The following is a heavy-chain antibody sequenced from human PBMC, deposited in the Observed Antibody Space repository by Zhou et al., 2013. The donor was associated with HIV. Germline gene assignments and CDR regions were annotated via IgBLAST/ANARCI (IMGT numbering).Heavy chain of an antibody. CDR3: ARCYYDNSGCDF. D-gene: IGHD3-22*01. J-gene: IGHJ4*02. V-gene: IGHV1-69*12. CDR2: IIPFFNSP. Sequence: QVQLVQSGAEVKKPGSSVKVSCKTSGGTFSTYAISWVRQAPGQGLEWMGGIIPFFNSPNYAQKFQGRVAITATESTSTAYMELSSLRSEDTAVYYCARCYYDNSGCDFWGQGTWSPSPQ. CDR1: GGTFSTYA.